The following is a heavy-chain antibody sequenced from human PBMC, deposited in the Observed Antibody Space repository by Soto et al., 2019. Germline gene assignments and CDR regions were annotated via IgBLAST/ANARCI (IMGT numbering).Heavy chain of an antibody. CDR3: ARDTYYYDSSGYLDYYYGMDV. J-gene: IGHJ6*02. CDR2: IYYSGST. D-gene: IGHD3-22*01. V-gene: IGHV4-39*01. CDR1: GGSISSSSYY. Sequence: SETLSLTCTVSGGSISSSSYYWGWIRQPPGKGLEWIGSIYYSGSTYYNPSLKSRVTISVDTSKNQFSLKLSSVTAADTAVYYCARDTYYYDSSGYLDYYYGMDVWSQGTTVTVSS.